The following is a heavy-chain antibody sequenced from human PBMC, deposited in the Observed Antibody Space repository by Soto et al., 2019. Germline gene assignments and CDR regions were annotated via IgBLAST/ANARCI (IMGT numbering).Heavy chain of an antibody. CDR2: VSAYNGNT. D-gene: IGHD3-22*01. Sequence: QVQLVQSGAEVKKPGASVKVSCKASGYTFTSYGISWVRQAPGQGLERMGWVSAYNGNTNYAQKLQGRVTMTTDTSTSTAYMELRSLRSDDTAVYYCARDLRTYYYDSSGPLMAYWGQGTLVTVSS. CDR1: GYTFTSYG. J-gene: IGHJ4*02. V-gene: IGHV1-18*01. CDR3: ARDLRTYYYDSSGPLMAY.